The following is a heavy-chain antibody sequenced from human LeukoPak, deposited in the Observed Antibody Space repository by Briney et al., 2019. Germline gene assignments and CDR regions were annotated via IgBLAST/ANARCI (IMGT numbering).Heavy chain of an antibody. CDR1: GFTLSNYW. D-gene: IGHD1-7*01. J-gene: IGHJ5*02. V-gene: IGHV3-74*01. Sequence: GGSLRLSCAASGFTLSNYWMNWVRQAPGKGPVWVSHISPDEGNIAYADSVKGRFTISRDSAKNTLYLQMNSLRVGDTAVYYCVRDGWGTTPYGPWGQGTRVTVSS. CDR3: VRDGWGTTPYGP. CDR2: ISPDEGNI.